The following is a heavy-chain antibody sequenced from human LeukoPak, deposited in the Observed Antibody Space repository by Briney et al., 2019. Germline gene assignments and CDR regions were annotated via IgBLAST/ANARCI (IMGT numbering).Heavy chain of an antibody. Sequence: SETLSLTCTVSGDSFSYFYWSWIRQPPGKGLEWIGYIYNSGSTNYNPSLKSRVTISLDTSKNQFSLKLSSVTAADTAVYYCARVAAAGSYYYYYYYMDVWGKGTTVTVSS. CDR3: ARVAAAGSYYYYYYYMDV. CDR1: GDSFSYFY. V-gene: IGHV4-59*12. D-gene: IGHD6-13*01. CDR2: IYNSGST. J-gene: IGHJ6*03.